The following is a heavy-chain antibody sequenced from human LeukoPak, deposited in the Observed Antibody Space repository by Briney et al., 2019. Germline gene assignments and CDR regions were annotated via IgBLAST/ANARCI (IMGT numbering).Heavy chain of an antibody. CDR3: ARGGKAARRFFDY. CDR2: INHSGST. V-gene: IGHV4-34*01. CDR1: GGSFSGYY. D-gene: IGHD6-6*01. J-gene: IGHJ4*02. Sequence: SETLSLTCAVYGGSFSGYYWSWIRQPPGKGLEWIGEINHSGSTNYNPSLKSRVTISVDTSKNQFSLKLSSVTAADTAVYYCARGGKAARRFFDYWGQGTLVTVSS.